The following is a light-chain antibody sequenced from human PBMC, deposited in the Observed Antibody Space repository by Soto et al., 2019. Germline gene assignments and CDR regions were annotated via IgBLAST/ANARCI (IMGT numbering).Light chain of an antibody. CDR2: KAS. J-gene: IGKJ1*01. Sequence: IQLTQSPSSLSASLGDRVTITCRASQAISSHLACYQQKPGKAPKLLIYKASSLESGVPSRFSGSGSGTEFTLTISSLQPDDFATYYCQQYNSQWTFGQGTKVDI. CDR1: QAISSH. CDR3: QQYNSQWT. V-gene: IGKV1-5*03.